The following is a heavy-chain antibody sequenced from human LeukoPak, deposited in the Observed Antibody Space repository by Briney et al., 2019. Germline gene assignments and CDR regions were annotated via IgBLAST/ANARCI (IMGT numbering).Heavy chain of an antibody. J-gene: IGHJ6*02. V-gene: IGHV3-53*01. D-gene: IGHD3-10*01. CDR3: ARDGGSGSPHLSYSYYGMDV. CDR1: GFTVSITY. CDR2: IYSGDTT. Sequence: GGSLRLSCAASGFTVSITYMTWVRQAPGKGLEWVYFIYSGDTTYYADSVKGRFTISRDSSKNTLYLQMNSLRVEDTAVYYCARDGGSGSPHLSYSYYGMDVWGQGTTVTVSS.